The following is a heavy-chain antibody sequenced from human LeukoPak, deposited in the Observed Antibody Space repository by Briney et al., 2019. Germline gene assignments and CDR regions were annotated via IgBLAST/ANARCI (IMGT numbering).Heavy chain of an antibody. CDR2: VSYDGTDK. CDR3: ARVGHILGAKLDY. Sequence: PGGSLRLSCAASGFTFSSYAIHWVRQAPGKGLEWVAGVSYDGTDKYYADSVKGRFSISRDNSKNTLFLQMNSLKPEGTAVFYCARVGHILGAKLDYWGQGTLVTVSS. CDR1: GFTFSSYA. D-gene: IGHD1-26*01. V-gene: IGHV3-30*04. J-gene: IGHJ4*02.